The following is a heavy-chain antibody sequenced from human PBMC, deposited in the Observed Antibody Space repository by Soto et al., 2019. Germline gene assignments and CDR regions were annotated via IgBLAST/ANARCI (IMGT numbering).Heavy chain of an antibody. V-gene: IGHV4-30-4*01. J-gene: IGHJ4*02. Sequence: SETLSLTCTFSGGSISSGDYYWSWIRQPPGKGLEWIGYIYYSGSTYYNPSLKSRVTISVDTSKNQFSLKLSSVTAADTAVYYCARDRAANLDYWGQGTLVTVSS. CDR2: IYYSGST. CDR3: ARDRAANLDY. D-gene: IGHD2-15*01. CDR1: GGSISSGDYY.